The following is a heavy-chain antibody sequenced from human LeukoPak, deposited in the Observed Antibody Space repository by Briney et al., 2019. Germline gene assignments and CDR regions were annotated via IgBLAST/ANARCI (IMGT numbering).Heavy chain of an antibody. CDR3: ARHCSGGSCYRGWESWFDP. CDR2: IKQDGSEK. CDR1: GSTFSSYW. D-gene: IGHD2-15*01. J-gene: IGHJ5*02. V-gene: IGHV3-7*01. Sequence: PGGSLRLSCAASGSTFSSYWMSWVRQAPGKGLEWVANIKQDGSEKYYVDSVKGRFTISRDNAKNSLYLQMNSLRAEDTAVYYCARHCSGGSCYRGWESWFDPWGQGTLVTVSS.